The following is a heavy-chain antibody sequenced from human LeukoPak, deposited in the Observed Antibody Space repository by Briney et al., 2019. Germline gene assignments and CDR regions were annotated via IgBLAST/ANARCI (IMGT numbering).Heavy chain of an antibody. J-gene: IGHJ4*02. CDR1: GFTFSSYS. CDR2: ISSSSSYI. CDR3: ARVGTGTRSYYFDY. V-gene: IGHV3-21*01. Sequence: GGSLRLSCAASGFTFSSYSMNWVRQAPGKGLEWVSSISSSSSYIYYADSVKGRFTISRDNAKNSLYLQMNSLRAEDTAVYYWARVGTGTRSYYFDYWGQGTLVTVSS. D-gene: IGHD1-1*01.